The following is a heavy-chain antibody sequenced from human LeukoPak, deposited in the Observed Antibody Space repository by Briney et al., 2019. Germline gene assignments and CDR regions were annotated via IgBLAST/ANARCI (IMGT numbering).Heavy chain of an antibody. D-gene: IGHD5-18*01. Sequence: ASVKVSCKASGGTFSSYAISWVRQAPGQGLEWMGRIIPILGIANYAQKFQGRVTITADKSTSTAYMELSSLRSEDTAVYYCARDPRVGIQLAGYYFDYWGQGTLVTVSS. CDR2: IIPILGIA. CDR1: GGTFSSYA. V-gene: IGHV1-69*04. J-gene: IGHJ4*02. CDR3: ARDPRVGIQLAGYYFDY.